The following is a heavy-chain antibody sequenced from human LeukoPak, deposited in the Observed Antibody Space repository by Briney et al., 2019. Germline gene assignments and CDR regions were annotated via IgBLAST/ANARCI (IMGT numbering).Heavy chain of an antibody. CDR3: ARASHYAMDV. D-gene: IGHD2-2*01. V-gene: IGHV4-39*07. CDR1: GGSISSSGYF. J-gene: IGHJ6*04. Sequence: SETLSLTCTVSGGSISSSGYFWGWVRQPPGKGLEWIGTISYSGNTYYKASLKSRVTISADTSKNQFSLSPSSVTAADTAVYYCARASHYAMDVWGKGTTVTVSP. CDR2: ISYSGNT.